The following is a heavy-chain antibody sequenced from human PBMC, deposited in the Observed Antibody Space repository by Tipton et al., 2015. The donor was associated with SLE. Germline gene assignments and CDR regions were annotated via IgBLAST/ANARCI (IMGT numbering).Heavy chain of an antibody. J-gene: IGHJ4*02. D-gene: IGHD3-22*01. V-gene: IGHV3-23*03. Sequence: SLRLSCAASGFTFSSYAMSWVRQAPGKGLEWVSVIYSGGSSTYYADSVKGRFTISRDNSKNTLYLQMNSLRAEDTAVYYCARSPDSSGYYIDYWGQGTLVTVSS. CDR3: ARSPDSSGYYIDY. CDR1: GFTFSSYA. CDR2: IYSGGSST.